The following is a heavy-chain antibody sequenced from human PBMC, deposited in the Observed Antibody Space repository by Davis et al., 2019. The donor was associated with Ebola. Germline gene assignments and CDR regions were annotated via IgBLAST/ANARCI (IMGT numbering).Heavy chain of an antibody. D-gene: IGHD6-6*01. Sequence: MPSETLSLTCAVSGGSISSSNWWSWVRQPPGKWLEWIGEIYHSGSTNYNPSLKSRVTISVDKSKNQFSLKLSSVTAADTAVYYCARLSSSEPPGDYWGQGTLVTVSS. CDR1: GGSISSSNW. CDR2: IYHSGST. CDR3: ARLSSSEPPGDY. V-gene: IGHV4-4*02. J-gene: IGHJ4*02.